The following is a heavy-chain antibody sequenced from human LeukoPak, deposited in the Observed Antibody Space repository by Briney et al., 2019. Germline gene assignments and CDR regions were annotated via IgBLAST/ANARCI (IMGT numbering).Heavy chain of an antibody. D-gene: IGHD4/OR15-4a*01. Sequence: GGSLRLSCAASGFTFSSYAMNWVRQIPGKGLEWVSLISGSGGSTYYADSVKGRFTISRDNSKNTLHLQMNSLRAEDTAVYYCARDVDYANPRHDYWGQGTLVTVSS. V-gene: IGHV3-23*01. CDR1: GFTFSSYA. J-gene: IGHJ4*02. CDR2: ISGSGGST. CDR3: ARDVDYANPRHDY.